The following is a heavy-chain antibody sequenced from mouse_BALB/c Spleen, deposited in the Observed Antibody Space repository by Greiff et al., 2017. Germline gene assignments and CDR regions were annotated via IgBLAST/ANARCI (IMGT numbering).Heavy chain of an antibody. J-gene: IGHJ3*01. CDR3: ALYYDYPWFAY. CDR2: IYPGNVNT. CDR1: GYTFTSYY. Sequence: QVQLQQSGPELVKPGASVRISCKASGYTFTSYYIHWVKQRPGQGLEWIGWIYPGNVNTKYNEKFKGKATLTADKSSSTAYMQLSSLTSEDSAVYFCALYYDYPWFAYWGQGTLVTVSA. D-gene: IGHD2-4*01. V-gene: IGHV1S56*01.